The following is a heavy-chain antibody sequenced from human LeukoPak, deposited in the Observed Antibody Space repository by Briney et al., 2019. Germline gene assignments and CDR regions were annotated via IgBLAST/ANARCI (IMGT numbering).Heavy chain of an antibody. V-gene: IGHV1-46*01. CDR1: GYTFTGYY. CDR2: INPSGGST. D-gene: IGHD6-19*01. Sequence: ASVKVSCKASGYTFTGYYMSWVRQAPGQGLEWMGWINPSGGSTSYAQKFQGRVTMTRDTSTTTVYMELSTLTSEDTAVYYCARDRGGSGWYIDYWGQGTLVTVSS. J-gene: IGHJ4*02. CDR3: ARDRGGSGWYIDY.